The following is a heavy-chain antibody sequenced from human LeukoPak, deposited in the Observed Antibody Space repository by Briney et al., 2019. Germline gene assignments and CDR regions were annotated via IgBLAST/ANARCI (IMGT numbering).Heavy chain of an antibody. CDR2: IYYSGST. V-gene: IGHV4-59*01. J-gene: IGHJ4*02. Sequence: SETLSLTCTVSGGSISSYYWSWIRQPPGKGLEWIGYIYYSGSTNYNPSLKSRVTISVDTSKNQFSLKLSSVTAADTAVYYCARRPHIAAAGTYFDYRGQGTLVTVSS. CDR1: GGSISSYY. D-gene: IGHD6-13*01. CDR3: ARRPHIAAAGTYFDY.